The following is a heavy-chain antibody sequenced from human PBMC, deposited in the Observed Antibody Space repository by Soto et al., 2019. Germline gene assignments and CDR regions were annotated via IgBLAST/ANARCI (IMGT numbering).Heavy chain of an antibody. CDR1: GVTVSSNY. CDR3: ARVGSGSRFGMDV. V-gene: IGHV3-53*01. CDR2: IYSGGST. Sequence: XGSLRLSCSAAGVTVSSNYMSWVRQAPGKGLEWVSVIYSGGSTYYADSVKGRFTISRDNSKNTLYLQMNSLRAEDTAVYYCARVGSGSRFGMDVWGQGTTVTVSS. J-gene: IGHJ6*02. D-gene: IGHD6-19*01.